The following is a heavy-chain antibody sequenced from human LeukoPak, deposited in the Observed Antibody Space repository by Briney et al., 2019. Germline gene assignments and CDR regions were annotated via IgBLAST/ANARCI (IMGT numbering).Heavy chain of an antibody. J-gene: IGHJ4*02. CDR3: ARGRLAGGKFYFDY. CDR2: AYNRSTWYN. D-gene: IGHD6-13*01. Sequence: SRTLSLTCAISGDSVSSNSAAWNWIRQSPSRGLEWLGRAYNRSTWYNDSAVSVKSRITINPDTSKNQFSLQLNSVTPEDTAVYYCARGRLAGGKFYFDYWGQGTLDTVSS. CDR1: GDSVSSNSAA. V-gene: IGHV6-1*01.